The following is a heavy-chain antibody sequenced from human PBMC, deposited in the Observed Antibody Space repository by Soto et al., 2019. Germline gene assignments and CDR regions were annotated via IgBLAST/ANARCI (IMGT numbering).Heavy chain of an antibody. Sequence: ASVKVSCKASGYTFTSYSINWVRQVPGQGLEWMGRISAYNGDTNYGQKFQGRVTMTTDTSTSTAYMELRSLTSDDTAVFYCARGATPTDYWGQGTLVTVS. CDR1: GYTFTSYS. J-gene: IGHJ4*02. CDR2: ISAYNGDT. V-gene: IGHV1-18*04. CDR3: ARGATPTDY.